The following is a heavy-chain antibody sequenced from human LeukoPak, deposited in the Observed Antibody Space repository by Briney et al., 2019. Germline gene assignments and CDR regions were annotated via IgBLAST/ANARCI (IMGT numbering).Heavy chain of an antibody. Sequence: ASVKVSCKASGYTFTGYYMHWVRQAPGQGLEWMGWINPNSGGTNYAQKFQGRVTMTRDTSISTAYMELSRLRSDDTAVYYCARSIVAATPIDYWGQGILVTVSS. CDR3: ARSIVAATPIDY. CDR1: GYTFTGYY. V-gene: IGHV1-2*02. CDR2: INPNSGGT. D-gene: IGHD1-26*01. J-gene: IGHJ4*02.